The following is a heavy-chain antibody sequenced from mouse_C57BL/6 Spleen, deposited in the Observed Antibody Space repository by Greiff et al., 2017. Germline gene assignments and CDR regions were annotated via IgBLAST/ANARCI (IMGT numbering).Heavy chain of an antibody. Sequence: EVKLMESGGGLVKPGGSLKLSCAASGFTFSDYGMHWVRQAPEKGLEWVAYISSGSSTIYYADTVKGRFTISRDNAKNTLFLQMTSLRSEDTAMYYCARGELGLEFAYWGQGTLVTVSA. CDR1: GFTFSDYG. CDR3: ARGELGLEFAY. D-gene: IGHD4-1*01. J-gene: IGHJ3*01. CDR2: ISSGSSTI. V-gene: IGHV5-17*01.